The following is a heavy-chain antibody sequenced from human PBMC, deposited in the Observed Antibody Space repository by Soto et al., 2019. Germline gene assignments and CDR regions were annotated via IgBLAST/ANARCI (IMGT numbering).Heavy chain of an antibody. V-gene: IGHV4-31*03. CDR1: GGSISSGGYY. CDR2: IYYSGST. CDR3: ARMSGHLRAFNWFDP. Sequence: SETLSLTCTVSGGSISSGGYYWSWIRQHPGKGLEWIGYIYYSGSTYYNPSLKSRVTISVDTSKNQFSLKLSSVTAADTAVYYCARMSGHLRAFNWFDPWGQGTLVTVSS. J-gene: IGHJ5*02. D-gene: IGHD3-3*01.